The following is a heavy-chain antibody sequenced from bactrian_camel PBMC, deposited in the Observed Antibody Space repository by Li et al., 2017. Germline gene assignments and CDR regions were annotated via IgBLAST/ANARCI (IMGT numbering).Heavy chain of an antibody. V-gene: IGHV3S53*01. CDR3: AARRCSDYDYNY. J-gene: IGHJ4*01. CDR1: GYTDNRPC. D-gene: IGHD5*01. CDR2: IDTDGDA. Sequence: HVQLVESGGGSVQAGGSLRLSCAAPGYTDNRPCMGWFRQAPGKEREGVATIDTDGDATYPASVKGRFTITRDNAKNTIYLQMNSLKPEDTAMYYCAARRCSDYDYNYWGQGTQVTVS.